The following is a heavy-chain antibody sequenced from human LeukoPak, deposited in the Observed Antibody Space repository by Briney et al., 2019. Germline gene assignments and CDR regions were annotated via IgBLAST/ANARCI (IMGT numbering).Heavy chain of an antibody. D-gene: IGHD2-2*01. CDR1: GFTFSDYY. Sequence: PGGSLRLSCAASGFTFSDYYMSWIRQAPGKGLEWVSYISSSGSTIYYADSVKGRFTISRDNAKNSLYLQMNSLRAEDSAVYYSARDYTARSTSYYYYGMDVWGQGTTVTVSS. CDR3: ARDYTARSTSYYYYGMDV. J-gene: IGHJ6*02. CDR2: ISSSGSTI. V-gene: IGHV3-11*01.